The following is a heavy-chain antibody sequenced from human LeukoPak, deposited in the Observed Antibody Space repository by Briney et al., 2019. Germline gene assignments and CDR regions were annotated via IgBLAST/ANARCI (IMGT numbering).Heavy chain of an antibody. Sequence: ASVKVSCKASGYSFTSYAMNWVRQAPGQGLEWMGWINTDSGNPTYAQGFTGRFVFSLDSSVSTAYLQISNLMPEDTAKYYCAREILRFDIWGQGTMVIVSS. CDR2: INTDSGNP. V-gene: IGHV7-4-1*02. J-gene: IGHJ3*02. CDR3: AREILRFDI. CDR1: GYSFTSYA.